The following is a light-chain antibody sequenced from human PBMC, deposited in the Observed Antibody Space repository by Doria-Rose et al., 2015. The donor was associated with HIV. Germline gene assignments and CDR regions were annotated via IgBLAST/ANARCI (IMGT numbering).Light chain of an antibody. CDR1: HSLLYTSKNY. Sequence: TQSPESLGMSLGERATLNCKSNHSLLYTSKNYLAWYQQKPRQPPKLLIYWASTRQSGVPARFSGSGSGTDFTLTISSLEAEDVAVYYCQQYYDTPSFGPGTTVDIQ. CDR3: QQYYDTPS. J-gene: IGKJ3*01. V-gene: IGKV4-1*01. CDR2: WAS.